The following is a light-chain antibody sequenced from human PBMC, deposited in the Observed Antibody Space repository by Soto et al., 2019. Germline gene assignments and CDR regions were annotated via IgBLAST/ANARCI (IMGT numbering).Light chain of an antibody. CDR2: NNN. J-gene: IGLJ1*01. Sequence: QSVLTQPPSVSGAPGQRVTISCTGSSSNIGAGYDVHWYQRLPGTAPKVLIYNNNNRPSGVPDRFSGSKSGTSASLAITGLQAEDEADYYCQSYDSSLSGSDVFGTVIKLTVL. CDR1: SSNIGAGYD. CDR3: QSYDSSLSGSDV. V-gene: IGLV1-40*01.